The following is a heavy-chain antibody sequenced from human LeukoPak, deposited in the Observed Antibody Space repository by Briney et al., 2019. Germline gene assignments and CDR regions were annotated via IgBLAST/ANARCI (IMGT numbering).Heavy chain of an antibody. CDR2: IYYSRST. J-gene: IGHJ5*02. CDR3: ARVSSSGYYPTWFAP. V-gene: IGHV4-59*01. Sequence: PSETLSLTCTVSGGSIRSYYWSWIRQPPGKGLEWIGYIYYSRSTNYNPSLKSRVTISINTSKNQFSLKLSSVTAADTAVYYCARVSSSGYYPTWFAPWGQGTLVPVPS. D-gene: IGHD3-22*01. CDR1: GGSIRSYY.